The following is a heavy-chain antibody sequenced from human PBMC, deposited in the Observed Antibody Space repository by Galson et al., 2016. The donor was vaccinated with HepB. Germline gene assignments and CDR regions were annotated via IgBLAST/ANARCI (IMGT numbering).Heavy chain of an antibody. V-gene: IGHV3-48*04. J-gene: IGHJ4*02. Sequence: SLRLSCAASGFNYSTYSMNWVRQAPGKGLEWVSNIGSRSRNTYYADSVKGRFTISRDNAKNSVFLQMNSLKAEDTALYYCARSSMFRGLIIPFFDCWGQGTLVTVSS. D-gene: IGHD3-10*01. CDR3: ARSSMFRGLIIPFFDC. CDR2: IGSRSRNT. CDR1: GFNYSTYS.